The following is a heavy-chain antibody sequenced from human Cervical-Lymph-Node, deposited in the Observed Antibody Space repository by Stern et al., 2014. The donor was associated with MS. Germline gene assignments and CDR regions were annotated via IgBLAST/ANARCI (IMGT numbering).Heavy chain of an antibody. CDR2: IGWNSATK. D-gene: IGHD6-13*01. Sequence: EVQLVESGGGLVQPGRSLRLSCSASQITFDDYGFHWVRQVPGKGLEWVAGIGWNSATKGYADSVKGRFTISRDNARDSLYLQMNNLTPDDTALYYCAKSYSSSWSGWIDSWGQGILVTVSS. CDR3: AKSYSSSWSGWIDS. V-gene: IGHV3-9*01. J-gene: IGHJ5*01. CDR1: QITFDDYG.